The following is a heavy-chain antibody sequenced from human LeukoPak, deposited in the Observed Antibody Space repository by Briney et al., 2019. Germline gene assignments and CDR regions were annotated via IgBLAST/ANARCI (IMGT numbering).Heavy chain of an antibody. CDR2: LSSDGSVT. CDR3: VRDRPYTSGLSDY. CDR1: GFTFSTYW. Sequence: PVRSLRLSCAASGFTFSTYWMHSVRPGPGKGLVWVSHLSSDGSVTNYADSVNGRITTARDNAKNTLYLQMNSLRAEDTAVYYCVRDRPYTSGLSDYWGQGTLVTVSS. J-gene: IGHJ4*02. V-gene: IGHV3-74*01. D-gene: IGHD6-19*01.